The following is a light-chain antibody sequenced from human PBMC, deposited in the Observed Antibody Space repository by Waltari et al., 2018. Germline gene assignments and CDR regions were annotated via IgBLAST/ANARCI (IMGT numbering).Light chain of an antibody. CDR1: QSVLYSSNNKNY. Sequence: DIVMTQSPDSLPVSLGEQATINCKSSQSVLYSSNNKNYLAWYQQKPGQPPKLLIYWASTRESGVPDRFSGSGSGTDFTLTISSLQAEDVAGYYCQQYYSTPYTFGQGTKLEIK. CDR3: QQYYSTPYT. J-gene: IGKJ2*01. V-gene: IGKV4-1*01. CDR2: WAS.